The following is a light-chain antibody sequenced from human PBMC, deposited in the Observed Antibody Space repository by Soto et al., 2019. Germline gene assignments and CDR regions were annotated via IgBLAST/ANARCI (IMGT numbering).Light chain of an antibody. Sequence: EIVLTQSPATLSLSPGERATISCRASQSVSSYLAWYQQKPGQAPRLLIYDTSNRATDIPPRFSGSGSGTDFTLSINSLQPEDFATYYCQQAYSFPITFGQGTRLEIK. V-gene: IGKV3-11*01. CDR2: DTS. J-gene: IGKJ5*01. CDR3: QQAYSFPIT. CDR1: QSVSSY.